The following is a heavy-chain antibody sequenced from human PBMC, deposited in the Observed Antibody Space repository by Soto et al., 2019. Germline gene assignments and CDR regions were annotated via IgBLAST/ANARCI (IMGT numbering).Heavy chain of an antibody. J-gene: IGHJ3*02. Sequence: QVHLVQSGAEVKKPGASVKVSCQASGYTFSSYALHWVRQAPGQSLEWMGWINAGYGNTKYSQKFQGRVTITRDTSATTASMELISLRFEATAVYYCAREMYYYDSSGYSHNAFDIWGQGTMVTVSS. CDR1: GYTFSSYA. D-gene: IGHD3-22*01. CDR2: INAGYGNT. CDR3: AREMYYYDSSGYSHNAFDI. V-gene: IGHV1-3*01.